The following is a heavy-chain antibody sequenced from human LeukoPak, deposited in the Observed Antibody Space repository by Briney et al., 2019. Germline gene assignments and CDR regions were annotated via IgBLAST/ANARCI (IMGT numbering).Heavy chain of an antibody. J-gene: IGHJ4*02. CDR3: ARQTGRGDFDY. D-gene: IGHD1-14*01. CDR1: GGPLSSYY. CDR2: IYYSGST. V-gene: IGHV4-59*08. Sequence: SETLSPTRPVSGGPLSSYYWGWVREPPREGLEWIGYIYYSGSTNYNPSLKSRVTISVDTSKNQFSLKLSSVTAADTAVYYCARQTGRGDFDYWGQGTLVTVSS.